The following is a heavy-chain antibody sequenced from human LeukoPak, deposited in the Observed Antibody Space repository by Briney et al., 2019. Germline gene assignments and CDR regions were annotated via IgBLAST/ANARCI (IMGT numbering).Heavy chain of an antibody. Sequence: ASVKVSCKASGYTFKSYGFNWVRQAPGQGLEWMGWISAYNGNTSYAQKVQGRLTMTTDTSTSTAYMELRSLRSDDTAVYYCARAAVGRDLVYWGQGTLVTVSS. CDR2: ISAYNGNT. CDR3: ARAAVGRDLVY. V-gene: IGHV1-18*04. CDR1: GYTFKSYG. J-gene: IGHJ4*02. D-gene: IGHD3-10*01.